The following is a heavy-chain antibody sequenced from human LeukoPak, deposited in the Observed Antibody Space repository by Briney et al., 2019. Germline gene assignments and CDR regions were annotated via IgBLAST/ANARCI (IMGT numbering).Heavy chain of an antibody. J-gene: IGHJ4*02. CDR1: GYRFTSYW. CDR2: IYPGDSDT. D-gene: IGHD2-8*01. CDR3: ARRYCTNGVCSYFDY. Sequence: GESLKISCKSSGYRFTSYWIDWVRQMPGKGLEWMGIIYPGDSDTRYSPSFQGQVTISADKSISTAYLQWSSLKASDTAMYYCARRYCTNGVCSYFDYWGQGTLVTVSS. V-gene: IGHV5-51*01.